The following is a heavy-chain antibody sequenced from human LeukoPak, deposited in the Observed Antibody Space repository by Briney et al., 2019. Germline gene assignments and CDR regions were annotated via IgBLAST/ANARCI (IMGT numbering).Heavy chain of an antibody. CDR1: GFTFGSYS. CDR2: ISSSSSTI. V-gene: IGHV3-48*01. D-gene: IGHD2-8*01. CDR3: ARVNGVPPLLYMDV. Sequence: QPGGSLRLSCAASGFTFGSYSMNWVRQAPGKGLEWVSYISSSSSTIYYADSAKGRFTISRDNAKNSLYLQMNSLRAEDTAVYYCARVNGVPPLLYMDVWGKGTTVTVSS. J-gene: IGHJ6*03.